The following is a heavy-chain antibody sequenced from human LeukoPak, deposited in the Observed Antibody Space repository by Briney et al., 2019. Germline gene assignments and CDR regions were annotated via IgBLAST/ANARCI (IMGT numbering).Heavy chain of an antibody. Sequence: GGSLRLSCAASGFTVSSNHMSWVRQAPGKGLEWASVIYSGGSTYYADSVKGRFTISRDNSKNTLYLQMNSLRAEDTAVYYCASSSTVTTAPGGYWGQGTLVTVSS. CDR1: GFTVSSNH. D-gene: IGHD4-17*01. CDR2: IYSGGST. J-gene: IGHJ4*02. V-gene: IGHV3-66*01. CDR3: ASSSTVTTAPGGY.